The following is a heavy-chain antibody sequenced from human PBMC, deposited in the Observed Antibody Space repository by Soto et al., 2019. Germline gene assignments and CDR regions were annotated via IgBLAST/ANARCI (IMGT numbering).Heavy chain of an antibody. CDR3: AKTIGWFGELYYFDY. D-gene: IGHD3-10*01. V-gene: IGHV3-30*18. CDR1: GFTFSSYG. J-gene: IGHJ4*02. Sequence: PGGSLRLSCAASGFTFSSYGMHWVRQAPGKGLEWVAVISYDGSNKYYADSVKGRFTISRDNSKNTLYLQMNSLRAEDTAVYYCAKTIGWFGELYYFDYWGQGTLVTVSS. CDR2: ISYDGSNK.